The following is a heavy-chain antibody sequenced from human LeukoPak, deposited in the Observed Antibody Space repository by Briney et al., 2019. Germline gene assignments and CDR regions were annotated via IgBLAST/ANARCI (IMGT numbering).Heavy chain of an antibody. CDR3: AKNHDY. CDR2: ISYDGSNK. V-gene: IGHV3-30*18. Sequence: GGSLRLSCAGSGFTFSSYGMHWVRQAPGKGLEWVAVISYDGSNKYYADSVKGRFTISRDNSKNMLYLQMNSLRAEDTAVYYCAKNHDYWGQGTLVTVSS. J-gene: IGHJ4*02. D-gene: IGHD1-14*01. CDR1: GFTFSSYG.